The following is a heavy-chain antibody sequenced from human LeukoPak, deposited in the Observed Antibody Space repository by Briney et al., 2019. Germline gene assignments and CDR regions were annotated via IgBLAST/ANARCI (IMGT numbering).Heavy chain of an antibody. CDR2: ISWNSGSI. CDR1: GFTFDDYA. Sequence: GGSLRLSCAASGFTFDDYAMHWVRQAPGKGLEWVSGISWNSGSIGYADSVKGRFTISRDNAKNSLYLQMNSLRAEDTALYYCAKGGVYGDYEDYFDYWGQGTLVTVSS. D-gene: IGHD4-17*01. CDR3: AKGGVYGDYEDYFDY. V-gene: IGHV3-9*01. J-gene: IGHJ4*02.